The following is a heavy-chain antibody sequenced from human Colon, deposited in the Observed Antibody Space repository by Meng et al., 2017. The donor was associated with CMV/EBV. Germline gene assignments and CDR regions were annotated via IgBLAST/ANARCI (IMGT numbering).Heavy chain of an antibody. CDR3: ARSIVAASPFGY. CDR1: GFIVSSNY. Sequence: GESLKISCAASGFIVSSNYMSWVRQAPGRGLEWVSVIYSGGSTYYTDSVKGRFTISRDNSKNTLYLQMNSLRADDTAVYYCARSIVAASPFGYWGQGALVTVSS. V-gene: IGHV3-53*01. CDR2: IYSGGST. J-gene: IGHJ4*02. D-gene: IGHD1-26*01.